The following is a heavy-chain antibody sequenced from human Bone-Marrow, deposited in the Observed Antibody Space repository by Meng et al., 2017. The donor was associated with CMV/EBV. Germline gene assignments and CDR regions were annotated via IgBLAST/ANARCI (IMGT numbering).Heavy chain of an antibody. J-gene: IGHJ6*02. D-gene: IGHD3-3*01. CDR1: GFSFSTYG. Sequence: GESLKISCAASGFSFSTYGLHWVRQAPGRGLEWLAVISHDGSDKYYADSVKGRFTISRDNSKNTLYLQMNSLRAEDTAVYYCARSLSLQRITIFGVVTPRFGYGMDVWGQGTTVTVSS. CDR2: ISHDGSDK. CDR3: ARSLSLQRITIFGVVTPRFGYGMDV. V-gene: IGHV3-30*04.